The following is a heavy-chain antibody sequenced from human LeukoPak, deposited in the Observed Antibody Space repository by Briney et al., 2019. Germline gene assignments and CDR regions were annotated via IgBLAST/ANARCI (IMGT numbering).Heavy chain of an antibody. CDR3: ARDREYYYDSSGYYPNWFDP. CDR1: GGTFSSYA. V-gene: IGHV1-69*13. D-gene: IGHD3-22*01. J-gene: IGHJ5*02. CDR2: IIPIFGTA. Sequence: SVNVSCKASGGTFSSYAISWVRQAPGQGLEWMGGIIPIFGTANYAQKFQGRVTITADESTSTAYMELSSLRSEDTAVYYCARDREYYYDSSGYYPNWFDPWGQGTLVTVSS.